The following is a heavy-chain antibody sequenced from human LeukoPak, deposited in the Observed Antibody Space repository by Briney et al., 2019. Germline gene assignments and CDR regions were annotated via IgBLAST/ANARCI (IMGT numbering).Heavy chain of an antibody. J-gene: IGHJ4*02. CDR1: GYTFTSYG. Sequence: ASVKVSCKASGYTFTSYGISWVRQAPGQGLEWMGWISAYNGNTNYAQKLQGRVTMTTDTSTSTAYMELRSLRSDDTAVYYCARDGLIYCSSTSCPPLKCDYWGQGTLVTVSS. CDR2: ISAYNGNT. D-gene: IGHD2-2*01. CDR3: ARDGLIYCSSTSCPPLKCDY. V-gene: IGHV1-18*01.